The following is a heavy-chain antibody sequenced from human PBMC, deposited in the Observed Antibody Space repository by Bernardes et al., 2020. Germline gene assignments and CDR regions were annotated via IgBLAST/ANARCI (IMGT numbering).Heavy chain of an antibody. Sequence: GGSLRLSCAASGFIFSHYWMTWVRQAPGKGLEWVATIRQDGSEKYFVDSVKGRFTISRDNAKNSLYLQMNSLRAEDTAVYYCARPKFCSSGSCYSSDYWGQGTLVTVSS. V-gene: IGHV3-7*03. CDR3: ARPKFCSSGSCYSSDY. CDR1: GFIFSHYW. CDR2: IRQDGSEK. D-gene: IGHD2-15*01. J-gene: IGHJ4*02.